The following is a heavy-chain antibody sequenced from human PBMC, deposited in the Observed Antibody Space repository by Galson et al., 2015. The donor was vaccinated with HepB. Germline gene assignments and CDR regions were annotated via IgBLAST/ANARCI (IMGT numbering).Heavy chain of an antibody. CDR3: AHRPGYCSSTSCYEN. J-gene: IGHJ4*02. CDR2: IYWDDDK. Sequence: PALVKPTQTLTLTCTFSGFSLSTSGVGVGWIRQPPGKALEWLALIYWDDDKRYSPSLKSRLTITKDTSKNQVVLTMTNMDPVDTATYYCAHRPGYCSSTSCYENRGQGTLVTVSS. CDR1: GFSLSTSGVG. D-gene: IGHD2-2*03. V-gene: IGHV2-5*02.